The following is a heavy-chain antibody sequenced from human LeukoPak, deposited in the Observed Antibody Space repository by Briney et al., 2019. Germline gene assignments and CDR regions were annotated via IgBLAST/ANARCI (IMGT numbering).Heavy chain of an antibody. Sequence: ASVKVSCKASGYTFTGYYMHWVRQAPGQGLEWMGRINPNSGGTNYAQKFQGRVTMTRDTSISTAYMELSRLRSDDTAVYYCARMAVVVPAAIRWFDPWGQGTLVTVSS. CDR1: GYTFTGYY. CDR2: INPNSGGT. V-gene: IGHV1-2*02. D-gene: IGHD2-2*01. CDR3: ARMAVVVPAAIRWFDP. J-gene: IGHJ5*02.